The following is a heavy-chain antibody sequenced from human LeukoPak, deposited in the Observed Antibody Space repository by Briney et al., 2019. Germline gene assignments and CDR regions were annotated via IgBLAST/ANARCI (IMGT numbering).Heavy chain of an antibody. D-gene: IGHD6-13*01. V-gene: IGHV3-21*01. J-gene: IGHJ6*02. CDR2: ISSSSNYV. Sequence: GGSLRLSCAASGFTFSSYSMNWVRQAPGKGLEWVSSISSSSNYVFYADSVKGRFTISGDNAKNSLHLQMSSLRAEDTALYYCARDPRGAAGTYGMDVWGQGTTVTVSS. CDR3: ARDPRGAAGTYGMDV. CDR1: GFTFSSYS.